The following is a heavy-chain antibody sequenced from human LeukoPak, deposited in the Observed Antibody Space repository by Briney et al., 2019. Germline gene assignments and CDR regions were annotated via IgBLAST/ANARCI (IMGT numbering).Heavy chain of an antibody. CDR3: VRDLVLVWTPGDDFDH. Sequence: GGSLRLSCAASGFTFRNYWMHWVRQVPGKGLEWVSRINEDATIISYADSVKGRFTIFRDNARNTVSLQMHSLRAEDTAVYYCVRDLVLVWTPGDDFDHWGQGTLVTVSS. CDR2: INEDATII. J-gene: IGHJ4*02. CDR1: GFTFRNYW. V-gene: IGHV3-74*01. D-gene: IGHD2-8*02.